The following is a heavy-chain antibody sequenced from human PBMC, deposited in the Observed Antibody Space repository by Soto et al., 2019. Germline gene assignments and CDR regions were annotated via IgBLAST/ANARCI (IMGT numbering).Heavy chain of an antibody. V-gene: IGHV4-59*12. D-gene: IGHD3-3*01. Sequence: ETLSLTCIVSGYSISGYYWNWLRQPPGQGLEWMGYIFYNGTTNYNPSLKSRVTISVDSSKNQFSLKLSSVTAADTAVYYCARGVGLRFLVGMDVWGQGTTVTVSS. CDR1: GYSISGYY. J-gene: IGHJ6*02. CDR2: IFYNGTT. CDR3: ARGVGLRFLVGMDV.